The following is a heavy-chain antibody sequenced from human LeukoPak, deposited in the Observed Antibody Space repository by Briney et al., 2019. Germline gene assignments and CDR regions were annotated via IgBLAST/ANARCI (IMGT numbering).Heavy chain of an antibody. Sequence: ASVKVSCKASGGTFSSYAISWVRQAPGQGLEWMGRIIPILGIANYAQKFQGRVTITADKSTSTAYMELSSLRSEDTAVYYCAAHRGSWNDFDYWGQGTLVTVSS. CDR3: AAHRGSWNDFDY. CDR2: IIPILGIA. CDR1: GGTFSSYA. V-gene: IGHV1-69*04. J-gene: IGHJ4*02. D-gene: IGHD1-1*01.